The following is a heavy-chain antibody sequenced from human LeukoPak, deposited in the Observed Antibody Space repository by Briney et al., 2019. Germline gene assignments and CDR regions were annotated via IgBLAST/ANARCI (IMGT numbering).Heavy chain of an antibody. CDR3: AGDLGYGDYAALAFDI. CDR1: GFTFSSYA. V-gene: IGHV3-30-3*01. Sequence: GGSLRLSCAASGFTFSSYAMHWVRQAPGKGLEWVAVISYDGSNKYYADSVKGRFTISRDNSKNTLYLQMNGLRAEDTAVYYCAGDLGYGDYAALAFDIWGQGTMVTVSS. CDR2: ISYDGSNK. J-gene: IGHJ3*02. D-gene: IGHD4-17*01.